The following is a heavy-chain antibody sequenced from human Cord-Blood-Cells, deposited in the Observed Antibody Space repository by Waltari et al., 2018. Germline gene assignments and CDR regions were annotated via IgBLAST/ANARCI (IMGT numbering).Heavy chain of an antibody. Sequence: VHLVQSGAEVKKPRAPVMVSCKASGQDFTSCATYCVRKATGQGLEWMGWMNPNSGNTGYAQKFQGRVTITRNTSISTAYMELSSLRSEDTAVYYCARGRELWYAFDIWGQGTMVTVSS. CDR2: MNPNSGNT. V-gene: IGHV1-8*03. CDR3: ARGRELWYAFDI. D-gene: IGHD5-18*01. J-gene: IGHJ3*02. CDR1: GQDFTSCA.